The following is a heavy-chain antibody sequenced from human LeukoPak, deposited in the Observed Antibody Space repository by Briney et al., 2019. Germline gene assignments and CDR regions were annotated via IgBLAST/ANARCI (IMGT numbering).Heavy chain of an antibody. V-gene: IGHV4-59*01. J-gene: IGHJ5*02. CDR3: ARTTEDCSSTSCYQYWFDP. CDR1: GGSISSYY. D-gene: IGHD2-2*01. Sequence: PSETLSLTCTVSGGSISSYYWSWIRQPPGKGLEWIGYIYYSGSTNYNPSLKSRVTISVDTSKNQFSLKLNSVTAADTAVYYCARTTEDCSSTSCYQYWFDPWGLGTLVTVSS. CDR2: IYYSGST.